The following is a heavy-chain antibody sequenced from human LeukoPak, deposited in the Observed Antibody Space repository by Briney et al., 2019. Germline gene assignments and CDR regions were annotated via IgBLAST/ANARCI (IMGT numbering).Heavy chain of an antibody. CDR2: VNNDGSGT. CDR1: GFTFTNYW. CDR3: SCSGNGHYYFDY. Sequence: GGSLTLSCAISGFTFTNYWMHWLRQVPGKGLVWVARVNNDGSGTIYADSVKGRFTIYRDNADNTLSPQMHSLRAEDTAVYYCSCSGNGHYYFDYWGQGTLVTVSS. D-gene: IGHD2-8*01. J-gene: IGHJ4*02. V-gene: IGHV3-74*01.